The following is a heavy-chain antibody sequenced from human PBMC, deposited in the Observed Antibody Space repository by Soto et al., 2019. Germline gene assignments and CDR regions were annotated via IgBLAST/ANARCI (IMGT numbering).Heavy chain of an antibody. D-gene: IGHD1-26*01. CDR3: AKDQWELLH. V-gene: IGHV3-11*01. Sequence: QLQLVESGGGLVKPGGSLTLSCAASGFTFSDYYMTWIRQAPGKGLEWVSYISSSDDSTYYADSVKGRFTISRDSSKNTLYLQMNSLRAEDTAVYYCAKDQWELLHWGQGTLVTVSS. CDR2: ISSSDDST. J-gene: IGHJ4*02. CDR1: GFTFSDYY.